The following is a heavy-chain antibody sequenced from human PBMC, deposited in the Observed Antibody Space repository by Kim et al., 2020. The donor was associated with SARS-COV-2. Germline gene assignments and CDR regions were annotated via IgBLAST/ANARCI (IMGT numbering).Heavy chain of an antibody. CDR1: GFTFSSYG. J-gene: IGHJ4*03. V-gene: IGHV3-30*18. D-gene: IGHD1-26*01. CDR3: AKDLDRNPSRYSGSYFD. Sequence: GGSLRLSCAASGFTFSSYGMHWVRQAPGKGLEWVAVISYDGSNKYYADSVKGRFTISRDNSKNTLYLQMNSLRAEDTAVYYCAKDLDRNPSRYSGSYFD. CDR2: ISYDGSNK.